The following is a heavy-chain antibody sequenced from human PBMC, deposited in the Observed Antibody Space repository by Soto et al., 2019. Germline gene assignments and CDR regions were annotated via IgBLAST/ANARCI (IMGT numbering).Heavy chain of an antibody. Sequence: PGGSLRLSCAASGFTFDDYTMHWVRQTPGKGLEWVSLISWDGGTTYYADSVKGRFTISRDNSKNSLYLQMNSLRTADTALYYCAINGDCGGDCYSLQQRGQGTLVTVSS. J-gene: IGHJ1*01. CDR1: GFTFDDYT. CDR2: ISWDGGTT. CDR3: AINGDCGGDCYSLQQ. D-gene: IGHD2-21*02. V-gene: IGHV3-43*01.